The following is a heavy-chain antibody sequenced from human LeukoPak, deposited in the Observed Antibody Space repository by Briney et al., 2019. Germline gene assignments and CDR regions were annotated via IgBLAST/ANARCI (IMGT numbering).Heavy chain of an antibody. CDR1: GDSSSSGNYF. D-gene: IGHD2-2*01. V-gene: IGHV4-30-4*08. J-gene: IGHJ4*02. Sequence: ASQTLSLTCTVSGDSSSSGNYFWNWIRQPPGKGLERIGYIYYSGSTYYNPSLKSRVSISVDTSKNQFSLKLSSVTAADTAVYYCAKHSPAYYASDYWGQGTLVTVSS. CDR2: IYYSGST. CDR3: AKHSPAYYASDY.